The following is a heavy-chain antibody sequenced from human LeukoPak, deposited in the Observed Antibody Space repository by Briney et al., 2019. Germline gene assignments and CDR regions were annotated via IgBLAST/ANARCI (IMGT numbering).Heavy chain of an antibody. CDR3: ARRDPYYYDSSGYYY. V-gene: IGHV4-59*08. J-gene: IGHJ4*02. CDR2: IYYSGST. CDR1: GGSISSYY. D-gene: IGHD3-22*01. Sequence: SETLSLTCTVSGGSISSYYWSWIRQPPGKGLEWIGYIYYSGSTNYNPSLKSRVTISVDTSKNQFSLKLSSVTAADTAVYYCARRDPYYYDSSGYYYWGQGTLVTVSS.